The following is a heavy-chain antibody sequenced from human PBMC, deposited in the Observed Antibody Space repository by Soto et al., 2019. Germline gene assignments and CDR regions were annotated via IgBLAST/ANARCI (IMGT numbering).Heavy chain of an antibody. CDR2: INPNSGGT. CDR1: GYTFTGYY. D-gene: IGHD2-2*01. V-gene: IGHV1-2*04. Sequence: ASVKVSCKASGYTFTGYYMHWVRQAPGQGLEWMGWINPNSGGTNYAQKFQGWVTMTRDTSISTAYMELSRPRSDDTAVYYCARGGDVVVPAAIHYYYGMDVWGQGTTVTVSS. J-gene: IGHJ6*02. CDR3: ARGGDVVVPAAIHYYYGMDV.